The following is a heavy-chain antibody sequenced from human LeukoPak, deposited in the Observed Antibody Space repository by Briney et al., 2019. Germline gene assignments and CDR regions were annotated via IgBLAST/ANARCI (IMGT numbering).Heavy chain of an antibody. D-gene: IGHD3-10*01. CDR1: GGSISSSNW. CDR2: IYHSGST. J-gene: IGHJ4*02. V-gene: IGHV4-4*02. CDR3: ARDQRLWFGGLYFDY. Sequence: PSETLSLTCAVSGGSISSSNWWSWVRQPPGKGLEWIGEIYHSGSTNYNPSLKSRVTISVDTSKNQFSLQLNSVTPEDTAVYYCARDQRLWFGGLYFDYWGQGTLVTVSS.